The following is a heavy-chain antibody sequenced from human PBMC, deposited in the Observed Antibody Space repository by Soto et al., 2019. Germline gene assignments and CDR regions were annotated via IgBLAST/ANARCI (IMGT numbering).Heavy chain of an antibody. Sequence: ASVKVSCKASGYTFTGYYIHWVRQAPGQGLEWMGWINPINGATNYAQKFHGRVTVTRDTSISTAYMELSRLTSDDTALYYCVRLPPPALYYYGMEVWGQGTTVTVSS. V-gene: IGHV1-2*02. CDR1: GYTFTGYY. CDR3: VRLPPPALYYYGMEV. J-gene: IGHJ6*01. CDR2: INPINGAT.